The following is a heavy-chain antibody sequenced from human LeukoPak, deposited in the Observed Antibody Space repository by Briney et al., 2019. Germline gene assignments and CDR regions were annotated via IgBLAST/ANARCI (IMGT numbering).Heavy chain of an antibody. J-gene: IGHJ4*02. D-gene: IGHD4-23*01. CDR1: GFTFDDYA. V-gene: IGHV3-9*01. CDR2: ISWNSGSI. CDR3: AREHYGGLPDY. Sequence: GGSLRLSCAASGFTFDDYAMHWVRQAPGKGLEWVSGISWNSGSIGYADSVKGRFTISRDNAKNSLYLQMNSLRAEDTALYYCAREHYGGLPDYWGQGTLVTVSS.